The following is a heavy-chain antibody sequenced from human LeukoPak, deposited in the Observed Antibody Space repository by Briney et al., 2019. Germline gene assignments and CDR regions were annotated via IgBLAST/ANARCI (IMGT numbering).Heavy chain of an antibody. CDR1: GYTFTSYA. Sequence: VASVKVSCKASGYTFTSYAMHWVRQAPGQRLEWMGWINAGNGNTKYSQKFQGRVTITRDTSASTAYMELSSLRSEDTAVYYCARAQTIAARPDDYYYYMDVWGKGTTVTVSS. D-gene: IGHD6-6*01. CDR2: INAGNGNT. J-gene: IGHJ6*03. V-gene: IGHV1-3*01. CDR3: ARAQTIAARPDDYYYYMDV.